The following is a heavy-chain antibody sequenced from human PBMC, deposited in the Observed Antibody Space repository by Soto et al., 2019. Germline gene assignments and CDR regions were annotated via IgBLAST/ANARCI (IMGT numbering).Heavy chain of an antibody. D-gene: IGHD3-3*01. V-gene: IGHV3-30*18. CDR1: GFTFSSYG. J-gene: IGHJ5*02. CDR2: ISYDGSNK. Sequence: QVQLVESGGGVVQPGRSLRLSCAASGFTFSSYGMHWVRQAPGKGLEWVAVISYDGSNKYYADSVKGRFTISRDISKNTKYRQMNRRRVEDTAVYYCAKDKDFWIGYYIPWAWGKGTLVPVSS. CDR3: AKDKDFWIGYYIPWA.